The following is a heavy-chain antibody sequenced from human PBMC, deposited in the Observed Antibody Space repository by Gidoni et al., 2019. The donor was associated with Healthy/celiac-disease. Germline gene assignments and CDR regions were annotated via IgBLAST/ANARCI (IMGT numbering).Heavy chain of an antibody. Sequence: QVQLVQSGAEVKKPGSSVKVSCKASGGHFSSYSISWVRQAPGQGLEWMGGIIPIFGTANYAQKFQGRDTITADETTSTAYMELSSLRSEKTAVYYCAREGNYDYVWGSSAAFDIWGQGTMVTVSS. CDR1: GGHFSSYS. D-gene: IGHD3-16*01. J-gene: IGHJ3*02. CDR3: AREGNYDYVWGSSAAFDI. CDR2: IIPIFGTA. V-gene: IGHV1-69*01.